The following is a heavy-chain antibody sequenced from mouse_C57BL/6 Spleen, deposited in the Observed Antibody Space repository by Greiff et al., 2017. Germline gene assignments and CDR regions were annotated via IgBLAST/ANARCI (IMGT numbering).Heavy chain of an antibody. CDR3: ARSVITTVVADCDY. CDR1: GYAFSSSW. D-gene: IGHD1-1*01. CDR2: IYPGDGDT. V-gene: IGHV1-82*01. Sequence: QVQLQQSGPELVKPGASVKISCKASGYAFSSSWMNWVKQRPGKGLEWIGRIYPGDGDTNYNGKFKGKATLTADKSSSTAYMQLSSLTSEDSAVYFCARSVITTVVADCDYWGQGTTLTVSS. J-gene: IGHJ2*01.